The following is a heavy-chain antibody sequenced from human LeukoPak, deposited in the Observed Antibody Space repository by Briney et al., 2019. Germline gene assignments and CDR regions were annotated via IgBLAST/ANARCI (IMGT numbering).Heavy chain of an antibody. CDR3: AKWASDNRAFDL. V-gene: IGHV4-59*08. CDR1: GTSITSYY. Sequence: PSETLSLTCTVSGTSITSYYWNWIRQAQGQGPEWIGYGHYSGNTKYNPPLKSRVTISVDTSKNQFSLRLSSVTAADTAVYFCAKWASDNRAFDLWDQGTLVTVSS. J-gene: IGHJ4*02. D-gene: IGHD2-8*01. CDR2: GHYSGNT.